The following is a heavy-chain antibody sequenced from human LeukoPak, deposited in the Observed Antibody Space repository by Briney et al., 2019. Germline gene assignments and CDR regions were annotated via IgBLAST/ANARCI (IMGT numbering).Heavy chain of an antibody. V-gene: IGHV1-18*01. J-gene: IGHJ5*02. Sequence: ASVRVSCMAPGYTFTSSGISWGRAARGQGVRWMGWISAYNGNTNYAQKLQGRVTMTTDTSTSTAYMELRSLRSDDTAVYYCARGRQLVPNNWFDPWGQGTLVTVSS. CDR3: ARGRQLVPNNWFDP. CDR1: GYTFTSSG. CDR2: ISAYNGNT. D-gene: IGHD6-6*01.